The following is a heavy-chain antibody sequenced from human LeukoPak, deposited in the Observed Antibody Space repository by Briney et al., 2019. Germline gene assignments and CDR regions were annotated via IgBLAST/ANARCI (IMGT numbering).Heavy chain of an antibody. CDR3: ARGVMITFGGVIVIE. D-gene: IGHD3-16*02. CDR2: IYYSGST. Sequence: SQTLSLTCTVSGGSISSGDYYWSWIRQPPGKGLEWIGYIYYSGSTYYNPSLKSRVTISVDTSKNQFSLKLSSVTAADTAVYYCARGVMITFGGVIVIEWGQGTLVAVSS. V-gene: IGHV4-30-4*08. J-gene: IGHJ4*02. CDR1: GGSISSGDYY.